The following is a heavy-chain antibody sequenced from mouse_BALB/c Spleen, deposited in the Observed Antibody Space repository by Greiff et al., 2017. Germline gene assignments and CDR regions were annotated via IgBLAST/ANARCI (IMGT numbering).Heavy chain of an antibody. CDR2: ISYSGST. CDR1: GYSITSDYA. V-gene: IGHV3-2*02. Sequence: EVKLLESGPGLVKPSQSLSLTCTVTGYSITSDYAWNWIRQFPGNKLEWMGYISYSGSTSYNPSLKSRISITRDTSKNQFFLQLNSVTTEDTATYYCAREDGNYRFAYWGQGTLVTVSA. J-gene: IGHJ3*01. D-gene: IGHD2-1*01. CDR3: AREDGNYRFAY.